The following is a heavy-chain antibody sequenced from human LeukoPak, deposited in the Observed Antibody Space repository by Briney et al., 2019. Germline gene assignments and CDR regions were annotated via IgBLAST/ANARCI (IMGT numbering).Heavy chain of an antibody. V-gene: IGHV3-48*04. Sequence: GGSLRLSCAASGFTFSSYWMHWVRQAPGKGLEWVSYISSSGSTISYADSVEGRFTISRDNAKNSLYLQMNSLRAEDTAVYYCARAGSHRNSGYDYWGQGTLVTVSS. CDR3: ARAGSHRNSGYDY. CDR1: GFTFSSYW. CDR2: ISSSGSTI. D-gene: IGHD5-12*01. J-gene: IGHJ4*02.